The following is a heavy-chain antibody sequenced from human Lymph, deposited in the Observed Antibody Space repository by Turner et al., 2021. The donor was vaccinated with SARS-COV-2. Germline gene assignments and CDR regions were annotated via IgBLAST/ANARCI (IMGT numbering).Heavy chain of an antibody. V-gene: IGHV3-30*18. D-gene: IGHD4-17*01. CDR3: AKDTVWGAFDI. J-gene: IGHJ3*02. Sequence: QVQLVESGGGVVQPGRYLRLSCAASGFTFSNYGMHWVRQAPGKGLEWVAVISYDGSNKDYVDSVKGRFTISRDNSKNTLYLQMNSLRAEDTAVYYCAKDTVWGAFDIWGQGTMVTVSS. CDR1: GFTFSNYG. CDR2: ISYDGSNK.